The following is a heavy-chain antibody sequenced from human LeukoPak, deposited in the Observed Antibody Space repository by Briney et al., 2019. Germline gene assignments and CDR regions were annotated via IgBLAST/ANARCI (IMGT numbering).Heavy chain of an antibody. CDR3: ARALAGYSSSPDDWFDP. Sequence: GGSLRLSCAASGFTFDDYAMHWVRQVPGKGLEWVSGISWNSGTIGYADSVKGRFTISRDNAKNSLYLQMNSLRAEDTAVYYCARALAGYSSSPDDWFDPWGQGTLVTVSS. CDR1: GFTFDDYA. V-gene: IGHV3-9*01. J-gene: IGHJ5*02. D-gene: IGHD6-13*01. CDR2: ISWNSGTI.